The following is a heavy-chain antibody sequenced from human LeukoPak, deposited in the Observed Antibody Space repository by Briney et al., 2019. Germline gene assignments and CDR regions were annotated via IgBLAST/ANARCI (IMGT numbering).Heavy chain of an antibody. V-gene: IGHV3-23*01. D-gene: IGHD5-18*01. CDR2: ISGSGGST. CDR3: AKGGYSYGYVNYYYMDV. CDR1: GFTFSSYG. J-gene: IGHJ6*03. Sequence: GGSLRLSCAASGFTFSSYGMSWVRQAPGKGLEWVPAISGSGGSTYYADSVKGRFTISRDNSENTLYLQMNSLRAEDTAVYYCAKGGYSYGYVNYYYMDVWGKGTTVTISS.